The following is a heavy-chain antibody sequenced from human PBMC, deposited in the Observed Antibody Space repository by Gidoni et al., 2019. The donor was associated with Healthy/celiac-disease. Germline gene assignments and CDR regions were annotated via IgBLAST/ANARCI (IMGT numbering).Heavy chain of an antibody. CDR3: AKDNHLIMITFGGVIDSFDY. CDR1: GFTFSRSA. Sequence: EVQLLESGGGLVQPGGSLRLSCAASGFTFSRSAIIWVRQAPGKGLEWVSAISGSGGSTYYADSVKGRFTISRDNSKNTLYLQMNSLRAEDTAVYYCAKDNHLIMITFGGVIDSFDYWGQGTLVTVSS. CDR2: ISGSGGST. V-gene: IGHV3-23*01. J-gene: IGHJ4*02. D-gene: IGHD3-16*02.